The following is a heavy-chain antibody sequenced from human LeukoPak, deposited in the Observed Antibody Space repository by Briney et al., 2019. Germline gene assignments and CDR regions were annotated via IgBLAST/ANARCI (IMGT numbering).Heavy chain of an antibody. CDR1: GGSISSYY. CDR2: IYYSGST. J-gene: IGHJ5*02. CDR3: ARHTVTQVGNWFDP. D-gene: IGHD4-17*01. Sequence: SETLSLTCTVPGGSISSYYWSWIRQPPGKGLEWIGYIYYSGSTNYNPSLKSRVTISVDTSKNQFSLKLSSVTAADTAVYYCARHTVTQVGNWFDPWGQGTLVTVSS. V-gene: IGHV4-59*01.